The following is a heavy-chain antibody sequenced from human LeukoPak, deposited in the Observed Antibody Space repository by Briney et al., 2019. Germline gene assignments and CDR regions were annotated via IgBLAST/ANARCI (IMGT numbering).Heavy chain of an antibody. CDR1: GYTFTSYD. CDR3: ATQIVVTMIVVGDY. J-gene: IGHJ4*02. CDR2: MNPNSGNT. D-gene: IGHD3-22*01. V-gene: IGHV1-8*01. Sequence: ASVKVSCKASGYTFTSYDINWVRQATGQGLEWMGWMNPNSGNTGYAQKFQGRVTMTRNTSISTAYMELSSLRSEDTAVYYCATQIVVTMIVVGDYWGQGTLVTVSS.